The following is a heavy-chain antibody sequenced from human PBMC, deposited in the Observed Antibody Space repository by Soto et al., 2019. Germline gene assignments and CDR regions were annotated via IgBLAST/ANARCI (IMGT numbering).Heavy chain of an antibody. V-gene: IGHV1-46*01. Sequence: XSVKVSCKASVYTFSRYYLHWVRQAPGQGLEWMGIINPSGGSTSYAQKFQGRVTLTRDTSTSTAYMELSSLKSEDTAVYYCARDQDGSGSYYFNWFDPSGQGPLVTVSS. CDR3: ARDQDGSGSYYFNWFDP. CDR2: INPSGGST. J-gene: IGHJ5*02. CDR1: VYTFSRYY. D-gene: IGHD3-10*01.